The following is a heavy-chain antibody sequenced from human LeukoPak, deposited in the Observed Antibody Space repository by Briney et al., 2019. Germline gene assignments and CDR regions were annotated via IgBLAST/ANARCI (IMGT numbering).Heavy chain of an antibody. CDR2: IKSKTDGGTT. V-gene: IGHV3-15*01. CDR1: GFTFSSYA. D-gene: IGHD4-23*01. CDR3: AKPHYGGNTGYFDY. Sequence: PGVSLRLSCAAPGFTFSSYAMSWVRQAPGKGLEWVGRIKSKTDGGTTDYAAPVKGRFTISRDNSKNTLYLQMNSLRAEDTAVYYCAKPHYGGNTGYFDYWGQGTLVTVSS. J-gene: IGHJ4*02.